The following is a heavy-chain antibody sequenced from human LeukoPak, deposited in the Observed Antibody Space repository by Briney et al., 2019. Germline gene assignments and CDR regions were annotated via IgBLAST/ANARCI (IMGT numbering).Heavy chain of an antibody. CDR3: ARDKREPRYAFDI. CDR1: GGSISSSNW. D-gene: IGHD1-26*01. V-gene: IGHV4-4*02. J-gene: IGHJ3*02. CDR2: IYHSGST. Sequence: SETLSLTCTVSGGSISSSNWWSWVRQPPGKGLEWIGEIYHSGSTNYNPSLKSRVTMSVDKSKNQFSLKLSSVTAADTAVYYCARDKREPRYAFDIWGQGTMVTVSS.